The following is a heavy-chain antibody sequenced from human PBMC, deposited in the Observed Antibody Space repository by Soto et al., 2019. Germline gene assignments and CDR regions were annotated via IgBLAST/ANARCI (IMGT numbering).Heavy chain of an antibody. J-gene: IGHJ6*02. CDR3: ARDGNFYFCGGYCSHLGYYGMDV. V-gene: IGHV1-18*04. CDR1: GYTFTSYG. D-gene: IGHD3-3*01. CDR2: ISAYNGNT. Sequence: ASVQVSCTASGYTFTSYGISWARQAPGQGLEWLGWISAYNGNTNYAQKVQGRGTMTTDTTKSQAYMELTSLRSDDTAEYYCARDGNFYFCGGYCSHLGYYGMDVWGQGTTVTVSS.